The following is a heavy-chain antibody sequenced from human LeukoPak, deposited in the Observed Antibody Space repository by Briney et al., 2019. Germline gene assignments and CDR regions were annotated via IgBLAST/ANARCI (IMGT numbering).Heavy chain of an antibody. CDR2: ITTYNGDT. J-gene: IGHJ3*02. D-gene: IGHD3-22*01. V-gene: IGHV1-18*01. CDR3: ARDYDPDMYYYDSSSYSGNAFDI. CDR1: GYTFTTYG. Sequence: GASVKVSCKASGYTFTTYGLSWVRQAPGQGLEWMGWITTYNGDTDYAQKLQGRVTMTADTSTSTAYMELRSLRSDDTAVYYCARDYDPDMYYYDSSSYSGNAFDIWGQGTMVTVSS.